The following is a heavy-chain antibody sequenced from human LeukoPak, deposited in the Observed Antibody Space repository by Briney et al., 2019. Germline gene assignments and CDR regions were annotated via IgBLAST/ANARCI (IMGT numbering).Heavy chain of an antibody. CDR2: IYYSGST. Sequence: SETLSLTCTVSGVSISSYYWSWIRQPPGKGLEWIGYIYYSGSTNYNPSLKCRVTISVDTSKNQFSLKLSSVTAADTAVYYCARGRAPKIAAAGFDYWGQGTLVTVSS. J-gene: IGHJ4*02. D-gene: IGHD6-13*01. CDR3: ARGRAPKIAAAGFDY. V-gene: IGHV4-59*01. CDR1: GVSISSYY.